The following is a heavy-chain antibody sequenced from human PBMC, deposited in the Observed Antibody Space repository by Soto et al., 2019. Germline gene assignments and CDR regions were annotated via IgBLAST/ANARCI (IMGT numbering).Heavy chain of an antibody. CDR1: GFTFSSYA. Sequence: PGGSLRLSCAASGFTFSSYAMSWVRQAPGKGLEWVSAISGSGGSTYYADSVKGRFTISRDNSKNTLYLQMNSLRAEDTAVYYCAPLITMVRGVDSLTDYWGQGTLVTVSS. CDR2: ISGSGGST. CDR3: APLITMVRGVDSLTDY. V-gene: IGHV3-23*01. D-gene: IGHD3-10*01. J-gene: IGHJ4*02.